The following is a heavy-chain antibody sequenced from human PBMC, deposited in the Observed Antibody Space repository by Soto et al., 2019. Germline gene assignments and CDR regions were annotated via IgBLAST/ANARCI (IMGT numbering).Heavy chain of an antibody. CDR1: GASITSHNW. D-gene: IGHD4-17*01. V-gene: IGHV4-4*02. J-gene: IGHJ4*02. CDR2: VYHTGST. CDR3: ARIWPDGNCPPYYFDS. Sequence: QVQIQESGPGLVKPSVTLTLTCAVSGASITSHNWWRWVRQHPGKALEWLGEVYHTGSTNYNSTLESRFTISVDKSKNPFSLTLNSVNASDTAVYFCARIWPDGNCPPYYFDSWGRGTLVAVSS.